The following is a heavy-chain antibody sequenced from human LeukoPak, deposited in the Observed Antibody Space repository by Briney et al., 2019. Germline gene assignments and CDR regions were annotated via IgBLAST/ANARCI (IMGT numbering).Heavy chain of an antibody. CDR2: IKQDGSEK. Sequence: GGSLILSCAASGFPFSSYWMSWVRPAPGKGLEWVANIKQDGSEKYYVDSVKGRFTISRDNAKNSLYLQMNSLRAEDTAVYYCAKDFTIFGVVTSSDYWGQGTLVTVSS. J-gene: IGHJ4*02. V-gene: IGHV3-7*04. CDR1: GFPFSSYW. CDR3: AKDFTIFGVVTSSDY. D-gene: IGHD3-3*01.